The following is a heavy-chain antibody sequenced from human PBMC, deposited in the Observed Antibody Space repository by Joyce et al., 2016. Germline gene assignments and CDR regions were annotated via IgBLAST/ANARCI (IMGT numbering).Heavy chain of an antibody. J-gene: IGHJ3*02. Sequence: QAQLVESGGGVVQPGRSLRLSCAASGFSFSSYYIHWVRQAPGKGLEWVTVISYDGSNQYFIDSVKGRFITSRDNSKNTVYLQMNSLRPDDTAVYYCAKAYYPTFAVAVSLEIWGQGTTVTVSS. V-gene: IGHV3-30*18. CDR1: GFSFSSYY. CDR3: AKAYYPTFAVAVSLEI. CDR2: ISYDGSNQ. D-gene: IGHD3-3*01.